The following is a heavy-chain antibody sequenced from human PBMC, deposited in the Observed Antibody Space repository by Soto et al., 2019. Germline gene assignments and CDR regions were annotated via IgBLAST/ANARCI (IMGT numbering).Heavy chain of an antibody. CDR1: GGSISSSSYY. V-gene: IGHV4-39*01. CDR2: IYYSGST. CDR3: ARQNYDFWSGHHLIGGMDV. Sequence: QLQLQESGPGLVKPSETLSLTCTVSGGSISSSSYYWGWIRQPPGKGLEWIGSIYYSGSTYYNPSLKSRVTISVDTSKNQFSLKLSSVTAADTAVYYCARQNYDFWSGHHLIGGMDVWGQGTTVTVSS. J-gene: IGHJ6*02. D-gene: IGHD3-3*01.